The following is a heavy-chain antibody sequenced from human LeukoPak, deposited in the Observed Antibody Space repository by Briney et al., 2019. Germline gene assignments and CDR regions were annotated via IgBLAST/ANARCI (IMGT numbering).Heavy chain of an antibody. D-gene: IGHD6-19*01. CDR3: AKASYSSGPFDY. CDR1: GFTFSSYA. V-gene: IGHV3-23*01. J-gene: IGHJ4*02. Sequence: GGSLRLSCAASGFTFSSYAMTWVRQAPAKGLEWVSGIGRSGDNTYYADSVKGRFTISRDNSRNTLYLQMNSLRAEDTAVYYCAKASYSSGPFDYWGQGTLVTVSS. CDR2: IGRSGDNT.